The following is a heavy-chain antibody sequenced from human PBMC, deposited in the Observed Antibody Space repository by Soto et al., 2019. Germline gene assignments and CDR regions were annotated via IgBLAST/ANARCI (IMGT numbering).Heavy chain of an antibody. CDR1: GFTFSSYG. V-gene: IGHV3-33*01. CDR2: IWYDGSNK. J-gene: IGHJ6*02. D-gene: IGHD3-9*01. Sequence: PVGSLRLSCAASGFTFSSYGMHWVRQAPGKGLEWVAVIWYDGSNKYYADSVKGRFTISRDNSKNTLYLQMNSLRAEDTAVYYCARVLRYFDWSPYGMDVWGQGTTVTVSS. CDR3: ARVLRYFDWSPYGMDV.